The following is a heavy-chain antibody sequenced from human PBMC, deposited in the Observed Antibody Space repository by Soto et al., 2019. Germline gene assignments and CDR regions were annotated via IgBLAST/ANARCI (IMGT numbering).Heavy chain of an antibody. CDR1: GFTFSSYG. D-gene: IGHD3-10*01. V-gene: IGHV3-33*01. Sequence: QVQLVESGGGVVQPGRSLRLSCAASGFTFSSYGMHWVRQAPGKGLEWVAVIWYDGSNKYYADSVKGRFTISRDNSKNRLYLQMNSLRAEDTAVYYCARDERDSGSLDYWGQGTLVTVSS. J-gene: IGHJ4*02. CDR3: ARDERDSGSLDY. CDR2: IWYDGSNK.